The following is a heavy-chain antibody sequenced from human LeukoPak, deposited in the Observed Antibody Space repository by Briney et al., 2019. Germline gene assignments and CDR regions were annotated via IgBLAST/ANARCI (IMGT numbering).Heavy chain of an antibody. Sequence: GGSLRLSCAASGFTFSSYWMSWVRQAPGKGLEWVANIKQDGSEKYYVDSVKGRFTMSRDNAKNSLCLQMNSLRAEDTAVYYCAREEYTSSFQYYYYYLDVWGKGTTVTVSS. J-gene: IGHJ6*03. V-gene: IGHV3-7*01. CDR2: IKQDGSEK. CDR3: AREEYTSSFQYYYYYLDV. D-gene: IGHD6-13*01. CDR1: GFTFSSYW.